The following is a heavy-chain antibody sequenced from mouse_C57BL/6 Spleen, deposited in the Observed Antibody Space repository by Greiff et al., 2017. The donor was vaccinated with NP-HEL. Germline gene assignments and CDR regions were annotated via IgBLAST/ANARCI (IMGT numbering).Heavy chain of an antibody. CDR3: ARHEVYYGYDVRFAY. CDR2: FYPGSGSI. J-gene: IGHJ3*01. D-gene: IGHD2-2*01. V-gene: IGHV1-62-2*01. Sequence: VKLMESGAELVKPGASVKLSCKASGYTFTEYTIHWVKQRSGQGLEWIGWFYPGSGSIKYNEKFKDKATLTADKSSSTVYMELSRLTSEDSAVYFCARHEVYYGYDVRFAYWGQGTLVTVSA. CDR1: GYTFTEYT.